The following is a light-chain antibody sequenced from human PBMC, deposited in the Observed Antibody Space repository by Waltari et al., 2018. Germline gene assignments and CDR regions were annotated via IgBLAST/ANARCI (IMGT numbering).Light chain of an antibody. V-gene: IGLV2-18*02. J-gene: IGLJ2*01. CDR3: SSYTSSSTLV. CDR2: EVS. Sequence: QSALPQPPSLSGSPGPSVTISCTGPSRDGGGSDRASWYQQPPGTAPKLMIYEVSNRPSGVPDRFSGSKSGNTASLTISGLQAEDEADYYCSSYTSSSTLVFGGGTKLTVL. CDR1: SRDGGGSDR.